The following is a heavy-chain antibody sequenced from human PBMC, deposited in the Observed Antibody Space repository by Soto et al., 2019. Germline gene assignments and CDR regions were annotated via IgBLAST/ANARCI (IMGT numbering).Heavy chain of an antibody. CDR2: IIPIFGPA. J-gene: IGHJ4*02. D-gene: IGHD3-16*01. CDR1: GGTFSSHS. V-gene: IGHV1-69*13. Sequence: SVKVSCKSSGGTFSSHSINWVRQAPGQGLEWMGGIIPIFGPANFAKKFQGRVTITADESTTTAYMELSSLTSEDTAVYYCAREEGAAPSSSVLTFDYWGQGTLVTVSS. CDR3: AREEGAAPSSSVLTFDY.